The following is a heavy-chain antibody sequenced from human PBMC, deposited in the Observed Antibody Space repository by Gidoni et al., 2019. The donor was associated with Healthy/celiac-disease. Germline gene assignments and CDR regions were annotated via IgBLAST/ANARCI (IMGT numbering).Heavy chain of an antibody. V-gene: IGHV6-1*01. CDR3: ARDHRGYSFMTRENWFDP. CDR2: TYYRSKWYN. CDR1: GDSVSSHSAA. D-gene: IGHD5-18*01. J-gene: IGHJ5*02. Sequence: QVQLQQSGPGLVKPSQTLSLTCAISGDSVSSHSAAWNWIRQSPSRGLEWLGRTYYRSKWYNDYAVSVKSRITINPDTSKNQFSLQLNSVTPEDTAVYYCARDHRGYSFMTRENWFDPWGQGTLVTVSS.